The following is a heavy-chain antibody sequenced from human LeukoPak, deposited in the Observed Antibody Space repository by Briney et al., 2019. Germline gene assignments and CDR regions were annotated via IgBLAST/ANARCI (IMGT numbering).Heavy chain of an antibody. CDR2: IYTSGST. Sequence: SQTLSLTCTVSGVSISSGSYYWSWIRQPAGKGLEWIGRIYTSGSTNYNPSLKSRVIMSLDTSKSQFSLSLGSVTAADTAVYYCARDNNGLYFGVRGLDIWGQGKMVIVSS. CDR1: GVSISSGSYY. CDR3: ARDNNGLYFGVRGLDI. J-gene: IGHJ3*02. D-gene: IGHD3-3*01. V-gene: IGHV4-61*02.